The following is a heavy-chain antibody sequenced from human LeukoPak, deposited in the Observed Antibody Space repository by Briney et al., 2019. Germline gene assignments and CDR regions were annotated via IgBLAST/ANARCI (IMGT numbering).Heavy chain of an antibody. D-gene: IGHD6-19*01. CDR2: ISGDGDST. CDR3: AKGKLAVADY. CDR1: GFTLHDYA. J-gene: IGHJ4*02. V-gene: IGHV3-43*02. Sequence: PGGSLRLSCVASGFTLHDYALHWVRQAPGKGLEWISLISGDGDSTYYADSVKGRFTISRDNSKNSLYLQMNSLRTEGTALYYCAKGKLAVADYWGQGTLVTVSS.